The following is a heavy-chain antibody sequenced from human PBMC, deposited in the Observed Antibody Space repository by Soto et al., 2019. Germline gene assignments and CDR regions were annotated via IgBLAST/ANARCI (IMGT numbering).Heavy chain of an antibody. J-gene: IGHJ4*02. CDR2: IWYDGSNK. Sequence: QVQLVESGGGVVQPGRSLRLSCAASGFTFSNYGMHWVRQAPGKGLEWVALIWYDGSNKYYGDSVKGRFTISRDNSKKTLNLQMNSLRDENTAVYYCAKGIMTTVTTPVDYWGQGTLVTVSS. V-gene: IGHV3-33*06. D-gene: IGHD4-17*01. CDR3: AKGIMTTVTTPVDY. CDR1: GFTFSNYG.